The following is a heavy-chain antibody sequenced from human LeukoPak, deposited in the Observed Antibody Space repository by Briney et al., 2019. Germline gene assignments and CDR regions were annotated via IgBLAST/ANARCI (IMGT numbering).Heavy chain of an antibody. V-gene: IGHV4-34*01. Sequence: PSETLSLTCAVYGGSFSGYYWSWIRQPPGKGLEWIGEINHSGSTNHNPSLKSRVTISVDTSKNQFSLKLSSVTAADTAVYYCARGAPSGYDDYWGQGTLVTVSS. CDR2: INHSGST. CDR3: ARGAPSGYDDY. J-gene: IGHJ4*02. CDR1: GGSFSGYY. D-gene: IGHD5-12*01.